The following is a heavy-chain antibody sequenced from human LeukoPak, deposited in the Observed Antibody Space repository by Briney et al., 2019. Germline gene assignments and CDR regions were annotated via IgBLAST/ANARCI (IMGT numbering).Heavy chain of an antibody. CDR3: AKDDSDLRFFEWFGLFDY. Sequence: GGSLRLSCAASGFTFSSYGMHWIRQAPGKGLEGVAVISYDGSNKYYADSVKGRFTISRDNSKNTLYLQMSSLRAEDTAVYYCAKDDSDLRFFEWFGLFDYWGQGTLVTVSP. V-gene: IGHV3-30*18. J-gene: IGHJ4*02. D-gene: IGHD3-3*01. CDR1: GFTFSSYG. CDR2: ISYDGSNK.